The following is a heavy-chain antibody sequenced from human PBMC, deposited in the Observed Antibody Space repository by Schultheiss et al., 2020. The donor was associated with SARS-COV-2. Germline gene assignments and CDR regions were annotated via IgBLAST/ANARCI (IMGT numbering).Heavy chain of an antibody. Sequence: GGSLRLSFAASGFTLSGYAMYWVRQAPGKGLEWVAVISKDGNFKYLLESVKGRFTISRDNLKSMLYLQMNGLKTEDTAVYYCAKDGELGYYWYFDLWGRGTLVTVSS. D-gene: IGHD7-27*01. CDR3: AKDGELGYYWYFDL. V-gene: IGHV3-30*18. CDR2: ISKDGNFK. J-gene: IGHJ2*01. CDR1: GFTLSGYA.